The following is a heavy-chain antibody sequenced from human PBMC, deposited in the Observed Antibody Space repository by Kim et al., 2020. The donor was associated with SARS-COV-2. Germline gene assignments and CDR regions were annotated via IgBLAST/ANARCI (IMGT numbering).Heavy chain of an antibody. D-gene: IGHD6-13*01. CDR3: ARDWRGAAGGTGYYYGMDV. J-gene: IGHJ6*02. CDR1: GYTFTSYY. Sequence: ASVKVSCKASGYTFTSYYMHWVRQAPGQGLEWMGIINPSGGSTSYAQKFQGRVTMTRDTSTSTVYMELSSLRSEDTAVYYCARDWRGAAGGTGYYYGMDVWGQGTTVTVSS. V-gene: IGHV1-46*01. CDR2: INPSGGST.